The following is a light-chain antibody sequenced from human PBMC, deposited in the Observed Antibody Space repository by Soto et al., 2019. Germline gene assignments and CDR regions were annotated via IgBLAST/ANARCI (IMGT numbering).Light chain of an antibody. J-gene: IGKJ3*01. CDR3: QQYDNLSIT. V-gene: IGKV1-33*01. CDR2: DAS. Sequence: DIQMTQSPSPLSASVGDRVTITCQASQDISTNLNWYQQKPGKAPKLLIQDASTLEPGVPSRFSGSGSGTHFTFTISSLLPEDFATYYCQQYDNLSITFGPGTKVDIK. CDR1: QDISTN.